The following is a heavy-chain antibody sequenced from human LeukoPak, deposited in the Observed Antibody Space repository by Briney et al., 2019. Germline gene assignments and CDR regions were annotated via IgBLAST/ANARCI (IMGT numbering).Heavy chain of an antibody. CDR2: INPNSGGT. CDR1: GYTFTGYY. CDR3: ARGRCSSTSCYDRYYYGTDV. J-gene: IGHJ6*02. V-gene: IGHV1-2*04. Sequence: ASVKVSCKASGYTFTGYYMHWVRQAPGQGLEWMGWINPNSGGTNYAQKFQGWVTMTRDTSISTAYMELSRLRSDDTAVYYCARGRCSSTSCYDRYYYGTDVWGQGTTVTVSS. D-gene: IGHD2-2*01.